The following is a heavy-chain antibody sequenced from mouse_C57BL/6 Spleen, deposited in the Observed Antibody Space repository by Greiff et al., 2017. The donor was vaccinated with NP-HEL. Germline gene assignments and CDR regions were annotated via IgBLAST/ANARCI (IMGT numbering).Heavy chain of an antibody. Sequence: EVKLVESGEGLVKPGGSLKLSCAASGFTFSSYAMSWVRQTPEKRLEWVAYISSGGDYIYYADTVKGRFTISRDNARNTLYLQMSSLKSEDTAMYYCTRDYDYDGEGAMDYWGQGTSVTVSS. V-gene: IGHV5-9-1*02. J-gene: IGHJ4*01. D-gene: IGHD2-4*01. CDR3: TRDYDYDGEGAMDY. CDR2: ISSGGDYI. CDR1: GFTFSSYA.